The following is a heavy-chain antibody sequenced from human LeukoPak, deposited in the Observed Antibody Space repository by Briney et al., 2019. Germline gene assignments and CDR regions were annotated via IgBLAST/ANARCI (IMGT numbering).Heavy chain of an antibody. Sequence: GRSLRLSCAASGFNFGSNGMHWVRQAPGKGLEWVAAMWYDGSRKDYAGSVKGRFTVSRDVPKNTLYLQMNSLRAEDTAVYYCAKDSRDWSFDYWGQGTLVTVYS. CDR1: GFNFGSNG. CDR2: MWYDGSRK. J-gene: IGHJ4*02. V-gene: IGHV3-33*06. CDR3: AKDSRDWSFDY. D-gene: IGHD2-21*01.